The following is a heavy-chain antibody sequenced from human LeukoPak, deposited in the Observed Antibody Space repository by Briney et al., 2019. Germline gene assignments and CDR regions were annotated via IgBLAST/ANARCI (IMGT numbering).Heavy chain of an antibody. CDR2: ISGSGGGT. CDR3: AKCLPYYYYMDV. CDR1: GFTFSSFT. D-gene: IGHD5/OR15-5a*01. V-gene: IGHV3-23*01. J-gene: IGHJ6*03. Sequence: GGSLRLSCAASGFTFSSFTMSWVRQAPGKGLEWVSAISGSGGGTYYADSVKGRFTISRDNSKNTLYLQMNSLRAEDTAIYYCAKCLPYYYYMDVWGKGTTVTVSS.